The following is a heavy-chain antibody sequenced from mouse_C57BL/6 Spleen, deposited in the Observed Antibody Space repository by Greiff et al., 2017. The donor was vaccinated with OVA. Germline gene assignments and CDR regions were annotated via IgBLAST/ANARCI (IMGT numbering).Heavy chain of an antibody. Sequence: VQLQQSGAELVKPGASVKMSCKASGYTFTSYWITWVKQRPGQGLEWIGDIYPGSGSTNYNEKFKSKATLTVDTSSSTAYMQLSSLTSEDSAVYYCARFETAQATRYAMDYWGQGTSVTVSS. D-gene: IGHD3-2*02. J-gene: IGHJ4*01. CDR1: GYTFTSYW. CDR2: IYPGSGST. V-gene: IGHV1-55*01. CDR3: ARFETAQATRYAMDY.